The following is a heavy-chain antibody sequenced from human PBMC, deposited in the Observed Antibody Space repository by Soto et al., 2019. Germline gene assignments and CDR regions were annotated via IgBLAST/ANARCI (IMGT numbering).Heavy chain of an antibody. CDR2: IYSGGST. D-gene: IGHD6-19*01. CDR1: GFTVSSNY. J-gene: IGHJ4*02. CDR3: ALSGWYPYYFDY. Sequence: GGSLRLSCAASGFTVSSNYMSWVRQAPGKGLEWVSVIYSGGSTYYADSVKGRFTISRDNSKNTLYLQMNSLRAEDTAVYYCALSGWYPYYFDYWGQGTLVTVSS. V-gene: IGHV3-53*01.